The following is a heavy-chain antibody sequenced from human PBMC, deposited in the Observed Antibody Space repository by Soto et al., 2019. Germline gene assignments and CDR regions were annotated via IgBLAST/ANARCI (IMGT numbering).Heavy chain of an antibody. J-gene: IGHJ4*02. CDR3: AKVGSSGWYADAVS. D-gene: IGHD6-19*01. V-gene: IGHV3-21*06. CDR1: GFTFSSYS. Sequence: GGSLRLSCAASGFTFSSYSMNWVRQAPGKGLEWVSSISGSGYDIYYADSVKGRFTISRDDAKSSLDLQMNSLRAEDTAVYYCAKVGSSGWYADAVSWGQGTLVTVSS. CDR2: ISGSGYDI.